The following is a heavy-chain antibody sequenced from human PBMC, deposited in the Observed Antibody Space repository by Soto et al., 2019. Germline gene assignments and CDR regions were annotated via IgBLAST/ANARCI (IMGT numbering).Heavy chain of an antibody. CDR2: IKQDGSEK. J-gene: IGHJ4*02. D-gene: IGHD5-12*01. CDR3: ARPQRGYSGYDLPDY. V-gene: IGHV3-7*01. CDR1: GFTFSSYW. Sequence: PGGSLRLSCAASGFTFSSYWMSWVRQAPGKGLEWVANIKQDGSEKYYVDSVKGRFTISRDNAKNSLYLQMNSLRAEDTAVYYCARPQRGYSGYDLPDYWGQGTLVTVSS.